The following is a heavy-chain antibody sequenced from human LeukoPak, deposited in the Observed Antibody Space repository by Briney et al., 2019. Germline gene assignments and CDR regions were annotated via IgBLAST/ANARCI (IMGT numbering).Heavy chain of an antibody. Sequence: SETLSLTCNVSGVSMSANYWTWIRQAPGKGLEWIGFISYSGYTSYNPSLRSRVALSIDTAKNKFSLRLSSLTAADTAMYYCARGRNDHGGLFFDLWAQGTQVTVSS. CDR2: ISYSGYT. J-gene: IGHJ4*02. CDR3: ARGRNDHGGLFFDL. V-gene: IGHV4-59*01. D-gene: IGHD4-23*01. CDR1: GVSMSANY.